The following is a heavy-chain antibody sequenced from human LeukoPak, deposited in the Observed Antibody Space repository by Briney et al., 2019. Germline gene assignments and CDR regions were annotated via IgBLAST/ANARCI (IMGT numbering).Heavy chain of an antibody. D-gene: IGHD6-13*01. J-gene: IGHJ4*02. V-gene: IGHV1-46*01. CDR3: ARGRSAAAGSKYYFDY. CDR2: INPSGGST. Sequence: ASVKVSCKASGYTFTSYDINWVRQATGQGLEWMGIINPSGGSTSYAQKFQGRVTMTRDTSTSTVYMELSSLRSEDTAVYYCARGRSAAAGSKYYFDYWGQGTLVTVSS. CDR1: GYTFTSYD.